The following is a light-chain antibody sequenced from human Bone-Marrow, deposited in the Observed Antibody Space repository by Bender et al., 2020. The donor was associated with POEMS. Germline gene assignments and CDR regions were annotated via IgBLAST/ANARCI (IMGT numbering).Light chain of an antibody. CDR1: SSNIGAHA. V-gene: IGLV1-44*01. J-gene: IGLJ3*02. CDR3: SSYAGSSHWV. CDR2: SSH. Sequence: QSVLTQPPSASGTPGQRVTISCSGGSSNIGAHAVNWYQHLPGTAPKLLIYSSHRRPSEVPDRFSGSRSGTSASLAISGLQSEDEADYYCSSYAGSSHWVFGGGTKLTVL.